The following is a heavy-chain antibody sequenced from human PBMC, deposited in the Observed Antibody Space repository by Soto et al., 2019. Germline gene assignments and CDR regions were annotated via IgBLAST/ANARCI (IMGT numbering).Heavy chain of an antibody. CDR1: GGSISSGDYY. CDR2: IYYSGST. Sequence: NPSETLSLTCTVSGGSISSGDYYWSWIRQPPGKGLEWIGYIYYSGSTYYNPSLKSRVTISVDTSKNQFSLKLSSVTAADTAVYYCARGNPIAAPPFIDYWGQGTLVTVSS. J-gene: IGHJ4*02. V-gene: IGHV4-30-4*01. CDR3: ARGNPIAAPPFIDY. D-gene: IGHD6-6*01.